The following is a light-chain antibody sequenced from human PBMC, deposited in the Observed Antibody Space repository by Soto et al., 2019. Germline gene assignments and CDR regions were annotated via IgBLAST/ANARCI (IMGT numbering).Light chain of an antibody. CDR3: HQRSNWTPIT. J-gene: IGKJ5*01. CDR2: DAS. CDR1: SIVSSY. Sequence: PGDSTPLSCRARSIVSSYLSLYQQQPGQAPRLLIYDASTRATGIPARFSGSGSGTEFTLPISSLQSEDVAVYYCHQRSNWTPITFGQGTRLEI. V-gene: IGKV3-11*01.